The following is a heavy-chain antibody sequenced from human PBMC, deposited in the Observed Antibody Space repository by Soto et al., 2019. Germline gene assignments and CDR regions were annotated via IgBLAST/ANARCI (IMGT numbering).Heavy chain of an antibody. D-gene: IGHD6-13*01. CDR2: INPNSGGT. CDR1: GYTFTGYY. V-gene: IGHV1-2*02. CDR3: ASVEAAAGREG. J-gene: IGHJ6*04. Sequence: SLTVSCKASGYTFTGYYMHWVRQAPGQGLEWMGWINPNSGGTNYAQKFQGRVTMTRYTSISTAYMELSRLRSDDTAVYYCASVEAAAGREGWGKGNTVSVSS.